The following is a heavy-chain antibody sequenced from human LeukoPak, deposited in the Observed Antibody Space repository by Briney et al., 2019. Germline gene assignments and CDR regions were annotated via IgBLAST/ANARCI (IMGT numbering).Heavy chain of an antibody. D-gene: IGHD3-22*01. CDR2: IYYSGTT. J-gene: IGHJ3*02. CDR3: ARDYYDSRGEAFDI. CDR1: GGSIGSHY. Sequence: ASETLSLTCTVSGGSIGSHYWSWIRQPPGEGLEWIGYIYYSGTTSYNPSLKSRVTISVDTSTNQFSLKLSSVTAADTAVYYCARDYYDSRGEAFDIWGLGTMVTVS. V-gene: IGHV4-59*11.